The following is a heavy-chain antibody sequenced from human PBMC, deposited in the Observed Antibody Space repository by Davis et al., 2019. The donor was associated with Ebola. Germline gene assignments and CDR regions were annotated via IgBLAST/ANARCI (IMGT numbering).Heavy chain of an antibody. V-gene: IGHV6-1*01. Sequence: SQTLSLTCAISGDSVSRNSAAWNWIRQSPSRGLEWLGRTYYRSKWYSDYAASVKSRIIITADTSKNHFSLQLNSVTPEDTAIYYCARDESIAVAGPRGWFDPWGQGTLVTVYS. CDR3: ARDESIAVAGPRGWFDP. CDR2: TYYRSKWYS. CDR1: GDSVSRNSAA. J-gene: IGHJ5*02. D-gene: IGHD6-19*01.